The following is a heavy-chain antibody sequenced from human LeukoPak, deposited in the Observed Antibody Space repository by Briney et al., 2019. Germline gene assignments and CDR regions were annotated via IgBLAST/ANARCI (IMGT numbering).Heavy chain of an antibody. CDR2: LSGDGDSR. D-gene: IGHD3-10*01. CDR3: AKAVRSMVTGGGYFDS. CDR1: GFAFSNYA. Sequence: GGSLRLSCAASGFAFSNYAMSWVRQAPGKGLEWVSSLSGDGDSRYYADSVMGRFTISRDNSKNTLYLQMNSLRAEDTAVYYCAKAVRSMVTGGGYFDSWGQGTLVTVSS. J-gene: IGHJ4*02. V-gene: IGHV3-23*01.